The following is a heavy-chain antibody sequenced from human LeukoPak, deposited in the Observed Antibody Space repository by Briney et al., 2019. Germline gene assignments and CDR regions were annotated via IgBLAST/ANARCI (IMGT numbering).Heavy chain of an antibody. Sequence: GGSLRLSCAASGFTFDDYAMHWVRQAPGKRLEWVSAISGSGGSTYYADSVKGRFTISRDNSKNTLYLQMNSLRAEDTAVYYCATEPLGYCSGLGCYDYFDHWGQGTLVTVSS. V-gene: IGHV3-23*01. CDR2: ISGSGGST. D-gene: IGHD2-15*01. CDR1: GFTFDDYA. CDR3: ATEPLGYCSGLGCYDYFDH. J-gene: IGHJ4*02.